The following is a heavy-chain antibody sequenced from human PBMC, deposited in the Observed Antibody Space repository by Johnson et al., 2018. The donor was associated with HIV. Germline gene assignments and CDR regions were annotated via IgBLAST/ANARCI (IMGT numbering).Heavy chain of an antibody. CDR1: GFTFSTYA. CDR2: ISYDGNNK. D-gene: IGHD1/OR15-1a*01. V-gene: IGHV3-30-3*01. CDR3: ARGGLGFQNIHDPLDV. J-gene: IGHJ3*01. Sequence: QVQVVESGGGVVRPGESLRLSCAASGFTFSTYAMHWVRQAPGKGLEWLAVISYDGNNKFYADSVKGRFTISRDNSKNTLYLQMNSLRAEDTALYYCARGGLGFQNIHDPLDVWGQGTM.